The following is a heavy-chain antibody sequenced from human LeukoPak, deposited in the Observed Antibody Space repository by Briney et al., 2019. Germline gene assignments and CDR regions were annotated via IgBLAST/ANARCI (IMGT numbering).Heavy chain of an antibody. CDR1: GGSISSGDYY. V-gene: IGHV4-30-4*08. CDR2: IYYSGST. J-gene: IGHJ4*02. Sequence: SETLSLTCTVSGGSISSGDYYWSWIRQPPGKGLEWIGYIYYSGSTYYNPSLKSRVTISVDTSKNQFSLKLNSVTAADTAVYYCARGGTMVLGYWGQGTLVTVSS. D-gene: IGHD3-10*01. CDR3: ARGGTMVLGY.